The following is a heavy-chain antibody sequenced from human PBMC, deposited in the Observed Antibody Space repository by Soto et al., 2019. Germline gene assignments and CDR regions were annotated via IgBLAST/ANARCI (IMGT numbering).Heavy chain of an antibody. CDR3: ARRVSSMSWFAP. CDR2: IYDSGST. J-gene: IGHJ5*02. V-gene: IGHV4-59*01. D-gene: IGHD6-19*01. Sequence: TLSVTWTGSGVSITSYYWSWIRQPPGKGLEWIGCIYDSGSTNFNPSLKSRVTMSVDTSSTQFSLKQSSVTAADTAVYYCARRVSSMSWFAPRGQGTRVTVSS. CDR1: GVSITSYY.